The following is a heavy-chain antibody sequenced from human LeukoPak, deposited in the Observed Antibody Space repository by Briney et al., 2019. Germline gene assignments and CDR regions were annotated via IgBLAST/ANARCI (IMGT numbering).Heavy chain of an antibody. CDR3: ARAGEWELRTSYFDY. CDR2: INHSGST. V-gene: IGHV4-34*01. D-gene: IGHD1-26*01. Sequence: NSSETLSPTCAVYGGSFSGYYWSWIRQPPGKGLEWIGEINHSGSTNYNPSLKGRVTISVDTSKNQFSLKLSSVTAADTAVYYCARAGEWELRTSYFDYWGQGTPVTVSS. J-gene: IGHJ4*02. CDR1: GGSFSGYY.